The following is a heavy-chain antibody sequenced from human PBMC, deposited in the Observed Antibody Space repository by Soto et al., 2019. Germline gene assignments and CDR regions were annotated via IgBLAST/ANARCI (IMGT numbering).Heavy chain of an antibody. CDR2: ISYDGSNK. V-gene: IGHV3-30*18. CDR3: AKGLVPAAIYYYYYGMDV. J-gene: IGHJ6*02. D-gene: IGHD2-2*01. CDR1: GFTFSSYG. Sequence: GGSLSLSCPASGFTFSSYGMHWVRQAPGKGMEWVAVISYDGSNKYYADSVKGRFTISRDNSKNTLYLQMNSLRAEDTAVYYCAKGLVPAAIYYYYYGMDVWGQGTTVTVSS.